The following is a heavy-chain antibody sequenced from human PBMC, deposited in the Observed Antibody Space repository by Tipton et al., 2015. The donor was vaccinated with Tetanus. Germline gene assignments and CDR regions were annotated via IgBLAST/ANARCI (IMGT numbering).Heavy chain of an antibody. CDR1: GGSISSYY. V-gene: IGHV4-59*01. Sequence: TLSLTCSVSGGSISSYYWTWIRQPPGRGLEWIGFVHYSGRTNYSPSLRSRVSLSVDTSKNQFSLNLSSVTAADTAVYYCARIGWPQQNKPAFDIWGQGTVVNVSS. J-gene: IGHJ3*02. CDR3: ARIGWPQQNKPAFDI. D-gene: IGHD6-19*01. CDR2: VHYSGRT.